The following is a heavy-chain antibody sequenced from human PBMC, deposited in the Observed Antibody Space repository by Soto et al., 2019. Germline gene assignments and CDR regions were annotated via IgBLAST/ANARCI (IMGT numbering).Heavy chain of an antibody. CDR1: GFTFSSHN. CDR2: IWSDGNNK. CDR3: AKDLHPYYYDSSGYYFDAFDI. Sequence: GGSLRLSCTDSGFTFSSHNMNWVRQAPGKGLEWVAVIWSDGNNKYYADSVKGRFTISRDNSKNTLYLQMNSLRAEDTAVYYCAKDLHPYYYDSSGYYFDAFDIWGQGTMVTVSS. D-gene: IGHD3-22*01. V-gene: IGHV3-33*06. J-gene: IGHJ3*02.